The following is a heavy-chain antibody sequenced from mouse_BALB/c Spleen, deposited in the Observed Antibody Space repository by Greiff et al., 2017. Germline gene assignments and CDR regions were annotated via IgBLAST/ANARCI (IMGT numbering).Heavy chain of an antibody. CDR1: GYTFTSYW. Sequence: QVQLQQPGAELVTPGASVKLSCKASGYTFTSYWINWVKQRPGQGLEWIGNIYPSDSYTNYNQKFKDKATLTVDKSSSTAYMQLSSPTSEDSAVYYCTRSGDRDYWGQGTTLTVSS. CDR2: IYPSDSYT. V-gene: IGHV1-69*02. CDR3: TRSGDRDY. J-gene: IGHJ2*01.